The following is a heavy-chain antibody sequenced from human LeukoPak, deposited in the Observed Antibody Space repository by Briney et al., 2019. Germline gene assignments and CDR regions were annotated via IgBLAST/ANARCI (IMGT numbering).Heavy chain of an antibody. Sequence: ASVKVSCKASGYTFTTYAMNWLRQAPGRELEWMGWIYTNTGNPTYAQGFTGRFVFSLDTSVSTAYLQIFSLKVEDTAVYYCTRDSFTDGASTFDIWGQGTMVTVSS. CDR2: IYTNTGNP. D-gene: IGHD3-16*01. CDR3: TRDSFTDGASTFDI. V-gene: IGHV7-4-1*01. J-gene: IGHJ3*02. CDR1: GYTFTTYA.